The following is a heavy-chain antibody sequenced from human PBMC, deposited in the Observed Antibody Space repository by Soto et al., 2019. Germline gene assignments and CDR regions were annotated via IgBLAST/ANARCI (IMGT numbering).Heavy chain of an antibody. CDR1: GFTFGDYA. CDR2: ISWNSGSI. V-gene: IGHV3-9*01. Sequence: LRLSCAASGFTFGDYAMQWVRQAPGKGLEWVSAISWNSGSIDYADSVKGRFTISRDNAKNSLYLQMNSLRAEDTALYYCAKSHTTSGWYVTTDYWGQGTRVTVSS. CDR3: AKSHTTSGWYVTTDY. D-gene: IGHD6-19*01. J-gene: IGHJ4*02.